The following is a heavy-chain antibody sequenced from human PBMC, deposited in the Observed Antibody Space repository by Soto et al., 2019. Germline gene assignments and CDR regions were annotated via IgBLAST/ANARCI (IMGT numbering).Heavy chain of an antibody. Sequence: PGESLKISCKGSGYSFTSYWIGWVRQMSGKGLEWMGIIYPGDSDTRYSPSFQGQVTISADKSISTAYLQWSSLKASDTAMYYCAISFRWAAASAGNWFDPWGQGTLVTVSS. CDR3: AISFRWAAASAGNWFDP. CDR1: GYSFTSYW. J-gene: IGHJ5*02. D-gene: IGHD2-2*01. CDR2: IYPGDSDT. V-gene: IGHV5-51*01.